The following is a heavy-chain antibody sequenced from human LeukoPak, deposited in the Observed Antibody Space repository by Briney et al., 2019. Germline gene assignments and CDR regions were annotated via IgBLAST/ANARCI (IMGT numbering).Heavy chain of an antibody. CDR1: GFTFNRYG. V-gene: IGHV3-23*01. CDR3: AKDHLPGIVVADRDY. Sequence: GGSLRLSCAASGFTFNRYGMSWVRQAPGRGLEWLSAISGSGGTTYYADSVKGRFTISRDNSKNTLYLQINSLRAEDTAVYYCAKDHLPGIVVADRDYWGQGTLVTVSS. CDR2: ISGSGGTT. D-gene: IGHD6-19*01. J-gene: IGHJ4*02.